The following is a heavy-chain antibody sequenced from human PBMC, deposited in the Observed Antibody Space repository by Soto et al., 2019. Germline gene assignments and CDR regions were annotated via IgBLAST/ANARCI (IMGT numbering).Heavy chain of an antibody. J-gene: IGHJ6*02. CDR2: ISGDSTAI. CDR3: AKESAYFAPGTWLSHYYYAMDV. V-gene: IGHV3-48*01. Sequence: GGALRLSCAASGFIFGDCSMSWVRQAPGKGPEWVSYISGDSTAIYHAESVRGRFTISRDNSRNTLYLQMNSLRAEDTAVYYCAKESAYFAPGTWLSHYYYAMDVWGQGTTVTVSS. CDR1: GFIFGDCS. D-gene: IGHD3-10*01.